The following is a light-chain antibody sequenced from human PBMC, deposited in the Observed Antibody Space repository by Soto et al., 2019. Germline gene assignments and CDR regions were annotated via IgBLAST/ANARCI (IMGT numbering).Light chain of an antibody. CDR3: QQLNTYPIT. Sequence: IQLTQSPSSLSASVGDRVTITCRASQGISSYLAWYQQKPGKAPKLLIFGASTLEGGVPFRFSGSGSGTDFTLTISSLQPEDFATYYCQQLNTYPITFGQGTRLEIK. J-gene: IGKJ5*01. CDR2: GAS. CDR1: QGISSY. V-gene: IGKV1-9*01.